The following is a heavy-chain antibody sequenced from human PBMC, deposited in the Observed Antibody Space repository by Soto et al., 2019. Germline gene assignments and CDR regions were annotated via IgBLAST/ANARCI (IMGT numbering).Heavy chain of an antibody. CDR1: GYTFTSYY. Sequence: QVQLVQSGAEGKKPGASVKVSCKASGYTFTSYYMHWVRQAPGQGLEWMGIINPSGGSTSYAQKFQGRVTMTRDTSTITVYMELSSLRSEDTAVYYCARETGAMAGTGPYFDYWGQGTLVTVSS. J-gene: IGHJ4*02. CDR2: INPSGGST. D-gene: IGHD6-19*01. CDR3: ARETGAMAGTGPYFDY. V-gene: IGHV1-46*01.